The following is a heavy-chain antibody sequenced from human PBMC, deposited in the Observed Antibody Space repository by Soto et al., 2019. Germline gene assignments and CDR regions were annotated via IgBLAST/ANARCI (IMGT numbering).Heavy chain of an antibody. V-gene: IGHV1-46*01. CDR2: INPTDAYT. Sequence: QVQLVQSGAEVKKPGASVKVSCRTSGYTFISYYIHWVRQAPGQGLEWMGLINPTDAYTDYAQKFQGRITLTWDTSTSIVYMELSSLRSEDTAIYYCARDHVDTPMTNFDYWGQGTLVTVSS. CDR1: GYTFISYY. CDR3: ARDHVDTPMTNFDY. D-gene: IGHD5-18*01. J-gene: IGHJ4*02.